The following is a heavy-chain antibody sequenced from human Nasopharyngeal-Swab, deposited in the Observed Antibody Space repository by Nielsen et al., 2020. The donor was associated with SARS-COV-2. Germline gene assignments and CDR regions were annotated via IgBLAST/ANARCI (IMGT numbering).Heavy chain of an antibody. J-gene: IGHJ6*04. Sequence: ASVKVSCKASGYTFTGYYIHWVRQAPEQGLEWMGWINPNSGGTNYAQKFQGWVTMPRDTSISTAYMELSRLKSDDTAMYYCARDRSASWSALDVWGKGTTVTVSS. CDR2: INPNSGGT. CDR1: GYTFTGYY. V-gene: IGHV1-2*04. D-gene: IGHD6-13*01. CDR3: ARDRSASWSALDV.